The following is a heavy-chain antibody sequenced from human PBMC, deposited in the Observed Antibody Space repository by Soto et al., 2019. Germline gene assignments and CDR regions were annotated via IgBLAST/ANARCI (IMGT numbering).Heavy chain of an antibody. CDR3: ARELDSNSF. Sequence: PGGSLRLSCAASGFAFSNAWINWVRQAPGKGLEWVGRIKSKVHGGTTDFAAPVRGRFAISRDDTRNMVYMQMNSLNTEDTAVYYCARELDSNSFWGQGTLVTVSS. D-gene: IGHD3-22*01. J-gene: IGHJ4*02. CDR2: IKSKVHGGTT. V-gene: IGHV3-15*07. CDR1: GFAFSNAW.